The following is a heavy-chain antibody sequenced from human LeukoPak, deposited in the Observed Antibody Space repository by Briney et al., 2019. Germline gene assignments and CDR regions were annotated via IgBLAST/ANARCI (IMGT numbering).Heavy chain of an antibody. D-gene: IGHD4-17*01. Sequence: SETLSLTCTVSGGSISSYYWSWIRQPPGKGLEWIGYIYTSGSTNYNPSLKSRVTISVDTSKNQFSLKLSSVTAADTAVYYCARDPNDFGDYGAFDIWGQGTLVTVSS. J-gene: IGHJ3*02. CDR2: IYTSGST. V-gene: IGHV4-4*09. CDR1: GGSISSYY. CDR3: ARDPNDFGDYGAFDI.